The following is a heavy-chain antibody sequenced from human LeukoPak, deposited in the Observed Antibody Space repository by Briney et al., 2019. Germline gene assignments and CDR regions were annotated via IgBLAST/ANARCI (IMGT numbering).Heavy chain of an antibody. CDR1: GFTFSSYS. CDR2: ISSSSSTI. J-gene: IGHJ4*02. D-gene: IGHD6-19*01. CDR3: AREVLDSYSSGWHLDW. Sequence: GGSLRLSCAASGFTFSSYSMNWVRQAPGKGLEWVSYISSSSSTIYYADSVKGRFTISRDNAKNSLYLQMNSLRDEDTAVYYCAREVLDSYSSGWHLDWWGQGTLVTVSS. V-gene: IGHV3-48*02.